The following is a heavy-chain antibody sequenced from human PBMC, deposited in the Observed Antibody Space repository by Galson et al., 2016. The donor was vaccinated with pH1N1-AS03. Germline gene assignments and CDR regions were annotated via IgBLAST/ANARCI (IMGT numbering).Heavy chain of an antibody. D-gene: IGHD1-26*01. V-gene: IGHV1-2*02. CDR1: GYTFSDYY. Sequence: SVKVSCKASGYTFSDYYMHWVRQAPGQELEWMGWINPSSGGAKYTQKFQGRVTMTRDTSISTAYMELSRLTSDDTAVYFCAREGGSSLDYWGQGTLVPVSS. CDR3: AREGGSSLDY. J-gene: IGHJ4*02. CDR2: INPSSGGA.